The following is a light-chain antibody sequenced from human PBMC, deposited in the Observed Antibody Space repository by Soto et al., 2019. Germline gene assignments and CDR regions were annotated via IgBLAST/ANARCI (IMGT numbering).Light chain of an antibody. CDR3: QKYNSAPWT. V-gene: IGKV1-27*01. Sequence: DIQVTQSPSSLSASVGDRVTLTCRASQGISNYLAWYQQKPGQVPKLLIYAASTLQSGVPSRFSGRGSGTDFTLTISSLQPEDVATYYCQKYNSAPWTFGQGTKVEIK. J-gene: IGKJ1*01. CDR2: AAS. CDR1: QGISNY.